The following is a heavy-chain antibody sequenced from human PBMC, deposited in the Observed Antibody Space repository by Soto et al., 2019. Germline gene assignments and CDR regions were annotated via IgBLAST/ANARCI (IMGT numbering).Heavy chain of an antibody. CDR1: GFKVGSSY. J-gene: IGHJ4*02. CDR3: ATDSRNVGIGYFDS. CDR2: IVSGGST. V-gene: IGHV3-53*01. D-gene: IGHD1-26*01. Sequence: PGGSLRLSCAASGFKVGSSYVTWVRQAPGEGLEWVSVIVSGGSTRYADSVTGRFTVSRDVSNNTVYLHMSSLRAEDTAVYFCATDSRNVGIGYFDSWGLGTLVTSPQ.